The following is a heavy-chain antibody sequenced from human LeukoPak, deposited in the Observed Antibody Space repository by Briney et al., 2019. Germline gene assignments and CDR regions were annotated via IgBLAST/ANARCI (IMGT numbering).Heavy chain of an antibody. CDR3: AKPYNWNGGDAFDI. CDR2: ISYDGSNK. V-gene: IGHV3-30*18. CDR1: GFTFSSYG. J-gene: IGHJ3*02. D-gene: IGHD1-20*01. Sequence: GGSLRLSCAASGFTFSSYGMHWVRQAPGKGLEWVAVISYDGSNKYYADSVKGRFTISRDNSKNTLYLQMNSLRAEDTAVYYCAKPYNWNGGDAFDIWGQGTMVTVSS.